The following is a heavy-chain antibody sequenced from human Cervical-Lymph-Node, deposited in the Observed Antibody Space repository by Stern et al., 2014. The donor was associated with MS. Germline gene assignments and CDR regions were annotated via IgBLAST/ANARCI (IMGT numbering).Heavy chain of an antibody. CDR1: GFIFSTYW. Sequence: EEKLVESGGDLVQPGGSLRLSCAASGFIFSTYWMSWVRQAPGKGLEWLANINQDGSAIHYVDSVKGRFTISRDNAKNSLYLQMNSLRAEDTAVYYCTRGIDDWGQGTLVTVSS. D-gene: IGHD2-15*01. CDR2: INQDGSAI. J-gene: IGHJ4*02. CDR3: TRGIDD. V-gene: IGHV3-7*01.